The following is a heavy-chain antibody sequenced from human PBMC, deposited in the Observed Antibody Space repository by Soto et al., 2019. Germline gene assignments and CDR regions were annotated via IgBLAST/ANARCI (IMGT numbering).Heavy chain of an antibody. CDR1: GGSIYRSGYY. D-gene: IGHD2-15*01. CDR2: IDYNGVT. CDR3: GKVLVGATGHTESDS. J-gene: IGHJ4*02. V-gene: IGHV4-39*01. Sequence: PSETLSLTCTVSGGSIYRSGYYWGWIRQPPGRGLEWIGNIDYNGVTYSNPSLKSRVTISRDTSKNQFSLKLTSVTAADTALYYCGKVLVGATGHTESDSWGPGTLVTVPS.